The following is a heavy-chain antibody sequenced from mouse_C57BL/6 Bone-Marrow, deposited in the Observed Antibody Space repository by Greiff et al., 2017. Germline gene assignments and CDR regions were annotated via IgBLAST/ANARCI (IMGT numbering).Heavy chain of an antibody. CDR3: SSYAY. CDR1: GYTFTSYW. J-gene: IGHJ2*01. Sequence: QVQLQQPGAELVRPGSSVKLSCKASGYTFTSYWMDWVKQRPGQGLEWIGNMYPSDSETHYNQKFKDKATLTVDKSSSTAYMQLSSLTSEDSAVYYCSSYAYWGQGTTLTVSS. D-gene: IGHD2-12*01. V-gene: IGHV1-61*01. CDR2: MYPSDSET.